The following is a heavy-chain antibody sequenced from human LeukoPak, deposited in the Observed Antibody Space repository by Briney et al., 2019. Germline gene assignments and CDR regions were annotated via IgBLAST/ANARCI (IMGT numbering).Heavy chain of an antibody. D-gene: IGHD5-18*01. Sequence: PSETLSLTCTVSGGSISSGSYYWSWIRQPAGKGLEWIGYIYYSGSTNYNPSLKSRVTISVDTSKNQFSLKLSSVTAADTAVYYCARGGIQLWQSNDYWGQGTLVTVSS. CDR3: ARGGIQLWQSNDY. V-gene: IGHV4-61*10. CDR2: IYYSGST. CDR1: GGSISSGSYY. J-gene: IGHJ4*02.